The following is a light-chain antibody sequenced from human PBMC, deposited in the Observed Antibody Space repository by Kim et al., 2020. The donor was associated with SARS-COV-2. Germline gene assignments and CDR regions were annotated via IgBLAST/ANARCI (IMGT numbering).Light chain of an antibody. J-gene: IGLJ3*02. CDR3: QAWDSSTGV. Sequence: SYELTQPPSVSVSPGQTASITCSGDKLGDKYVCWYQQKPGQSPVRVIYEDSRRPSGIPERFLGSNSGNTATLTISGTQAMDEADYYCQAWDSSTGVFGGGPQLTVL. V-gene: IGLV3-1*01. CDR1: KLGDKY. CDR2: EDS.